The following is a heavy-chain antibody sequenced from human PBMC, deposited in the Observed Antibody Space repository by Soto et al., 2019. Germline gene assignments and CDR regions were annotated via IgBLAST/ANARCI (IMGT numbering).Heavy chain of an antibody. J-gene: IGHJ5*02. Sequence: SETLSLTCAVSGGSISSSNWWSWVRQPPGKGLEWIGEIYHSGSTNYNPSLKSRVTISVDTSKNQFSLKLSSVTAADTAVYYCARGGHSYGWVLGYNWFDPWGQGTLVTVSS. CDR2: IYHSGST. CDR1: GGSISSSNW. D-gene: IGHD5-18*01. V-gene: IGHV4-4*02. CDR3: ARGGHSYGWVLGYNWFDP.